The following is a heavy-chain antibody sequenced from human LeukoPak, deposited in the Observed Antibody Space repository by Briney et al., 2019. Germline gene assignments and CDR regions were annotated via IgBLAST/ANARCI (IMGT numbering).Heavy chain of an antibody. D-gene: IGHD2-15*01. Sequence: GGSLRLSCAASGFTFSDYYMSWIRQAPGKGLEWVSYISSSGSTIFYADSVKGRFTISRDNAKHSLYLQVNSLRAEDTAVYYCARVVYCSGGSCHIFAFDIWGQGTMATVSS. CDR2: ISSSGSTI. J-gene: IGHJ3*02. V-gene: IGHV3-11*01. CDR1: GFTFSDYY. CDR3: ARVVYCSGGSCHIFAFDI.